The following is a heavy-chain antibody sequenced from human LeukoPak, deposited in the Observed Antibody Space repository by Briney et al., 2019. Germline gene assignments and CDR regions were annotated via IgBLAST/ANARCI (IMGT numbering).Heavy chain of an antibody. V-gene: IGHV4-59*12. CDR3: ARGPSTRYYYYMDV. D-gene: IGHD5/OR15-5a*01. Sequence: KASETLSLTCTVSGGSISSYYWSWIRQPPGKGLEWIGYIYYSGSTNYNPSLKSRVTISVDTSKNQFSLKLSSVTAADTAVYYCARGPSTRYYYYMDVWGKGTTVTVSS. J-gene: IGHJ6*03. CDR1: GGSISSYY. CDR2: IYYSGST.